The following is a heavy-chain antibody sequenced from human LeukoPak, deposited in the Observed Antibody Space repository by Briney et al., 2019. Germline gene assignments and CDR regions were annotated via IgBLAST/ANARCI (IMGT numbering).Heavy chain of an antibody. CDR1: GASISSGDYH. V-gene: IGHV4-30-4*01. CDR2: IHDSGST. J-gene: IGHJ5*02. Sequence: TSQTLSLTCTVSGASISSGDYHWNWIRQPPGKGLEWIGFIHDSGSTYYNPSLKSRVSISRDMSKNQLSLMLSSVTAADTAVYYCARGFGAGNYYYGWFDPWGQGTLVSVSS. D-gene: IGHD3-10*01. CDR3: ARGFGAGNYYYGWFDP.